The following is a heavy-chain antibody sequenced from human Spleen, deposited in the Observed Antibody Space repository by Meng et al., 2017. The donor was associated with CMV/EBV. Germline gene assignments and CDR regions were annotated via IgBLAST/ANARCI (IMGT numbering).Heavy chain of an antibody. J-gene: IGHJ4*02. D-gene: IGHD3-3*01. CDR2: ISPSSNSV. V-gene: IGHV3-21*01. Sequence: GESLKISCAASGFTFSSYWMSWVRQAPGKGLEWVSSISPSSNSVYYAESLKRRFTVSRGNPKNSLYLQLRSLGVEDTAVYYCTTNTWSGYFTYWGQGALVTVSS. CDR3: TTNTWSGYFTY. CDR1: GFTFSSYW.